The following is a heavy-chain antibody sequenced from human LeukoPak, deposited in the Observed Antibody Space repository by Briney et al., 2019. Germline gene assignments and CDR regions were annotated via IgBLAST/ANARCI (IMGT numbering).Heavy chain of an antibody. CDR3: ARDLTGGIAAAGDWFDP. Sequence: GASVKVSCKASGYTFSGYYIHWARQAPGQGLEWMGRINPDSGDTNYVRKFLGRVTMTRDTSISTAYLEVSSLRPDDTAMYYCARDLTGGIAAAGDWFDPWGQGTLVTVSS. V-gene: IGHV1-2*06. CDR2: INPDSGDT. D-gene: IGHD6-13*01. J-gene: IGHJ5*02. CDR1: GYTFSGYY.